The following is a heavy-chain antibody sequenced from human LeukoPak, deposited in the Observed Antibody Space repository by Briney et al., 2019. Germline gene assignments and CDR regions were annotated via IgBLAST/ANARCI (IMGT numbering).Heavy chain of an antibody. CDR2: IYHSGST. Sequence: PSETLSLTCTVSGGSISSGTYYWGWIRQPPGKGLEWIGSIYHSGSTYYNPSLKSRVTISVDTSKNQFSLKLSSLTAADTAVYYCARDRKYYYHMDVWGKGTTVTISS. D-gene: IGHD1-14*01. CDR3: ARDRKYYYHMDV. J-gene: IGHJ6*03. CDR1: GGSISSGTYY. V-gene: IGHV4-39*07.